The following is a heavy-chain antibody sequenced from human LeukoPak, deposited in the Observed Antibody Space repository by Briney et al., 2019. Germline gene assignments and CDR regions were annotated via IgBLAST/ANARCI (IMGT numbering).Heavy chain of an antibody. J-gene: IGHJ5*02. CDR2: IYTSGST. CDR3: ARHVEVLRFLEWFSGFDP. CDR1: GGSISSYY. D-gene: IGHD3-3*01. Sequence: SETLSLTCTVSGGSISSYYWSWIRQPAGKGLEWIGRIYTSGSTNYNPSLKSRVTISVDTSKNQFSLKLSSVTAADTAVYYCARHVEVLRFLEWFSGFDPWGQGTLVTVSS. V-gene: IGHV4-4*07.